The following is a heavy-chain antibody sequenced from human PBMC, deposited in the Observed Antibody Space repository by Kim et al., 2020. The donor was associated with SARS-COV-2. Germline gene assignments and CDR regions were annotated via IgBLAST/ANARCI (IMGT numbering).Heavy chain of an antibody. J-gene: IGHJ5*02. CDR3: ASIRCLELSNWFDP. CDR1: GGSISSGGYS. Sequence: SETLSLTCAVSGGSISSGGYSWSWIRQPPGKGLEWIGYIYHSWSTYYNPSIKSRVTISVDRSKNQFSLKLSSVTAADTAVYYCASIRCLELSNWFDPSG. V-gene: IGHV4-30-2*01. D-gene: IGHD3-3*01. CDR2: IYHSWST.